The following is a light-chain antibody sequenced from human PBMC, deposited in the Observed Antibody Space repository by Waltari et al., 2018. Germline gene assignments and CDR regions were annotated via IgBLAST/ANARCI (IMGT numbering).Light chain of an antibody. Sequence: EIVLTQSPATLSLSPGERATLPCRASQSVNSQLDWYQHKPGQAPRLLIYDASIRVTGISARFSGSGSWTDFTLTISSLEPEDFAVYYCQQRSKWPWSFGQGTKVEIK. V-gene: IGKV3-11*01. CDR1: QSVNSQ. J-gene: IGKJ1*01. CDR2: DAS. CDR3: QQRSKWPWS.